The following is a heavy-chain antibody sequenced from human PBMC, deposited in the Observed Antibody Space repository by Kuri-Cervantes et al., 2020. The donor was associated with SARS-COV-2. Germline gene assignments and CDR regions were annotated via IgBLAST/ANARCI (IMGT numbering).Heavy chain of an antibody. CDR3: ARRSGYYYDSSGYDY. J-gene: IGHJ4*02. V-gene: IGHV1-18*01. Sequence: ASVKVSCKASGYTFTSYAMHWVRQAPGQGLEWMGWISAYNGNTTYAQKLQGRVTMTTDTSTSTAYMELRSLRSDDTAVYYCARRSGYYYDSSGYDYWGQGTLVTVSS. CDR2: ISAYNGNT. D-gene: IGHD3-22*01. CDR1: GYTFTSYA.